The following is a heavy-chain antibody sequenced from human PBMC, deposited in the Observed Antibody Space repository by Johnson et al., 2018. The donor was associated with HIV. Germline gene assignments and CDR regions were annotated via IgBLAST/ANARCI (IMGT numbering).Heavy chain of an antibody. V-gene: IGHV3-30*18. D-gene: IGHD1-1*01. CDR3: AKDLVSWNGIWREAFDI. J-gene: IGHJ3*02. CDR2: ISYDGSKK. CDR1: GFTFSSYG. Sequence: VQLVESGGGVVQPGRSLRLSCAASGFTFSSYGMHWVRQAPGKGLEWVAVISYDGSKKYYEESVKGRFTISRDNSKYILYLQMNSLGAGDTALYWCAKDLVSWNGIWREAFDIWGQGTMVSVSS.